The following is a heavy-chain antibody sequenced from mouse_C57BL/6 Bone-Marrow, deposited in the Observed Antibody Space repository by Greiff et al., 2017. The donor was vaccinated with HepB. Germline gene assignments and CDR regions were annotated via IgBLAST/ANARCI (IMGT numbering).Heavy chain of an antibody. CDR1: GYTFTSYG. CDR2: IYPRSGNT. Sequence: VQRVESGAELARPGASVKLSCKASGYTFTSYGISWVKQRTGQGLEWIGEIYPRSGNTYYNEKFKGKATLTADKSSSTAYMELRSLTSEDSAVYFCARRYYYGSSYVDWYFDVWGTGTTVTVSS. V-gene: IGHV1-81*01. D-gene: IGHD1-1*01. CDR3: ARRYYYGSSYVDWYFDV. J-gene: IGHJ1*03.